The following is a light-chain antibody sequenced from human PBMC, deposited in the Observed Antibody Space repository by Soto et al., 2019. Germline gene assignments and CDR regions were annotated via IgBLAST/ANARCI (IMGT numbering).Light chain of an antibody. J-gene: IGKJ1*01. CDR3: QQYGSSSWT. CDR1: QSVSSSY. Sequence: EIVLTQSPGTLSLSPGERATLSCRASQSVSSSYLAWYRQKPSQAPGLLIYGASSRATGIPDRCSGSGSGTDFTLAISSLEPEDFAVYYCQQYGSSSWTFGQGPKVEIK. V-gene: IGKV3-20*01. CDR2: GAS.